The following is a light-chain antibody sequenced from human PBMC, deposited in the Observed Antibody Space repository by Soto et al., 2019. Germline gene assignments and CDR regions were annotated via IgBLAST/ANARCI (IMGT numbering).Light chain of an antibody. CDR2: DSS. Sequence: DIHMTHSPSTRSASVVDRVAITCRASQNISIWLAWYQQRPGRAPRLLIYDSSSLESGVPSTFSGSGSATEFSLTISNLRPDDFATYYCQHYNSFSITFGQGTRLEIK. CDR3: QHYNSFSIT. CDR1: QNISIW. V-gene: IGKV1-5*01. J-gene: IGKJ5*01.